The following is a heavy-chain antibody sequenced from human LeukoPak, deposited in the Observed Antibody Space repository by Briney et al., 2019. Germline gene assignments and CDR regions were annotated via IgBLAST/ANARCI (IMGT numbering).Heavy chain of an antibody. Sequence: SETLSLTCGVSGASISRPYWWIWVRQPPGKGLEWIGSIYYSGITYYNSSLKSRVTISIDMSKNQVSLKMSSVTAADTAVYYCAKSGGYGLIDYWGQGTLVTVSS. J-gene: IGHJ4*01. V-gene: IGHV4-39*01. CDR2: IYYSGIT. CDR1: GASISRPYW. CDR3: AKSGGYGLIDY. D-gene: IGHD6-25*01.